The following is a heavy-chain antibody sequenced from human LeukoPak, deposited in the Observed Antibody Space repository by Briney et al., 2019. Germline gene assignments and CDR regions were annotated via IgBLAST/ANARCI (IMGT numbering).Heavy chain of an antibody. Sequence: SQTLSLTCTVSGGSLGRGDYYWSWIRQPPGSGLEWIGYIYYSGSIYYNPPLKSRVTISVDTSKNQFSLKLSSVTAADTAVYYCAREGYYDFWSGTYRLGGMDVWGQGTTVTVPS. CDR1: GGSLGRGDYY. J-gene: IGHJ6*02. CDR3: AREGYYDFWSGTYRLGGMDV. CDR2: IYYSGSI. V-gene: IGHV4-30-4*01. D-gene: IGHD3-3*01.